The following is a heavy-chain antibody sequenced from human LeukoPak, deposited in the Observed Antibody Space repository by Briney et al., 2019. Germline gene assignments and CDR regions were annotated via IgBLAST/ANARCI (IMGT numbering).Heavy chain of an antibody. CDR2: INPNSGAT. CDR3: VRDLMTTQTWDFDY. Sequence: GASVKVSCKGSGYTFTGYYMHWVRQAPGQGLEWMAWINPNSGATSYAQRFQGRVTVTRDTSISTAYMELSSLESDDTAMYYCVRDLMTTQTWDFDYWGQGTLVSVSS. CDR1: GYTFTGYY. D-gene: IGHD3-16*01. J-gene: IGHJ4*02. V-gene: IGHV1-2*02.